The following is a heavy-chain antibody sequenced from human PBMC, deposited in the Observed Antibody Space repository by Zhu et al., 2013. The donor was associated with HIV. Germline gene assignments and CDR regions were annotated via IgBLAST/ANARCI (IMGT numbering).Heavy chain of an antibody. V-gene: IGHV3-74*02. Sequence: EVQLVDSGGGLVQPGGSLRLSCAASGFDFSRYSMNWVRQAPGKGLVWVSRINSDGSSTSYADSVKGRFTISRDNAKNTLYLQMNSLRAEDTAVYYCARGRYCSSTSCYGGYFDYWGQGTLVTVSS. CDR2: INSDGSST. CDR3: ARGRYCSSTSCYGGYFDY. CDR1: GFDFSRYS. D-gene: IGHD2-2*01. J-gene: IGHJ4*02.